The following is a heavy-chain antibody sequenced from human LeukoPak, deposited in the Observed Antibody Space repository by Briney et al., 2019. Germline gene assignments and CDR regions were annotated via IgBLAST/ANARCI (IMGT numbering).Heavy chain of an antibody. CDR3: AKYSGSYLVDY. J-gene: IGHJ4*02. V-gene: IGHV4-39*01. CDR2: IYYSGST. CDR1: GGSISSSSYY. Sequence: NPSETLSLTCTVSGGSISSSSYYWGWLRQPPGKGLEWIGSIYYSGSTYYNPSLKSRVTISVDTSKNQFSLKLSSVTAADTAVYYCAKYSGSYLVDYWGQGTLVTVSS. D-gene: IGHD1-26*01.